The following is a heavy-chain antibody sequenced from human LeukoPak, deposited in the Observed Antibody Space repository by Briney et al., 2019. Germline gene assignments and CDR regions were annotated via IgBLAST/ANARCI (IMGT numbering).Heavy chain of an antibody. J-gene: IGHJ3*02. CDR1: GFTFSSYS. CDR3: ARALVKGGYYPHAFDI. V-gene: IGHV3-48*04. D-gene: IGHD3-22*01. CDR2: ISSSGSTI. Sequence: PGGSLRLSCAASGFTFSSYSMNWVRQAPGKGLEWVSSISSSGSTIYYADSVKGRFTISRDNAKNSLYLQMNSLRAEDTAVYYCARALVKGGYYPHAFDIWGQGTMVTVSS.